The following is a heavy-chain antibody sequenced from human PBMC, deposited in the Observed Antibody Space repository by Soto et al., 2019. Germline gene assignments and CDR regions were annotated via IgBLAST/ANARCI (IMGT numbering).Heavy chain of an antibody. D-gene: IGHD2-2*01. CDR3: ARSYCSSTSCIGDWFDP. J-gene: IGHJ5*02. CDR1: GGSISSGGYY. CDR2: IYYSGST. V-gene: IGHV4-31*03. Sequence: QVQLQESGPGLVKPSQTLSLTCTVSGGSISSGGYYWSWIRQHPGKGLEWIGYIYYSGSTYYNPSLKSRVTISVDTSKIQFSLKLSSVTAADTAVYYCARSYCSSTSCIGDWFDPWGQGTLVTVSS.